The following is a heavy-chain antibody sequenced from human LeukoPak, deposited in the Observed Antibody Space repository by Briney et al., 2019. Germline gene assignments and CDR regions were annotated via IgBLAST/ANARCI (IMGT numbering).Heavy chain of an antibody. J-gene: IGHJ3*02. D-gene: IGHD1-7*01. CDR3: ARLITGTTTAFDI. V-gene: IGHV4-4*07. CDR1: GGSISGYY. CDR2: VYASGST. Sequence: SETLSLTCTVSGGSISGYYWSWIRQPAGKGLEWIGRVYASGSTHYNPSLKSRVTMSVDTSKNQFSLKLSSVTAADTAVYYCARLITGTTTAFDIWGQGTMVTVSS.